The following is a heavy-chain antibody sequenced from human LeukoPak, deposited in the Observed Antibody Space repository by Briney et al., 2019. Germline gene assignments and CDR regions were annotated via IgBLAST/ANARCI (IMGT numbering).Heavy chain of an antibody. Sequence: SETLSLTCTVSGGSISSSSYYWGWIRQPPGKGLEWIGNIYHSGSTYYNPSLKSRVTISVDTSKNQFSLKLSSVTAADTAVYYCARGSGSYSGGFDYWGQGTLVTVSS. CDR1: GGSISSSSYY. CDR2: IYHSGST. V-gene: IGHV4-39*07. CDR3: ARGSGSYSGGFDY. J-gene: IGHJ4*02. D-gene: IGHD1-26*01.